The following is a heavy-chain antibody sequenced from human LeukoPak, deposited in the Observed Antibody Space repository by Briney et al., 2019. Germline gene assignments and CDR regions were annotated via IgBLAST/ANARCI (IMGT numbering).Heavy chain of an antibody. CDR3: ARAIRGYSYVLDY. Sequence: GGSLRLSCATSGFSFNNDWMHWVRQAPGKGLEWVAVISYDGSNKYYADSVKGRFTISRDNSKNALYLQMNSLRAEDTAVYYCARAIRGYSYVLDYWGQGTLVTVSS. CDR1: GFSFNNDW. V-gene: IGHV3-30*03. CDR2: ISYDGSNK. J-gene: IGHJ4*02. D-gene: IGHD5-18*01.